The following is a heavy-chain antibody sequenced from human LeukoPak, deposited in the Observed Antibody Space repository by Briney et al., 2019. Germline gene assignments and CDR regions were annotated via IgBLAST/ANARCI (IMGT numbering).Heavy chain of an antibody. CDR2: INPRDRST. CDR1: EYTFVNHF. J-gene: IGHJ6*04. Sequence: GASVKVSCKASEYTFVNHFIHWVRQAPGQGLEWMGTINPRDRSTSYAEKFKGRVTMTRDTSTSTVYMDLSNLRSEDTAVYYCARDRASFENRVSYYYGLDVWGKGTTVTVSS. CDR3: ARDRASFENRVSYYYGLDV. D-gene: IGHD2/OR15-2a*01. V-gene: IGHV1-46*01.